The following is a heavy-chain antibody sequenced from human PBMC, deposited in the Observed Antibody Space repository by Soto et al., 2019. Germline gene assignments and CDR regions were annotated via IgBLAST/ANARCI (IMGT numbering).Heavy chain of an antibody. CDR3: ARDPTPPETNCSSNSCSKYYYYYYMDV. J-gene: IGHJ6*03. CDR1: GDSVSSNSAA. V-gene: IGHV6-1*01. D-gene: IGHD2-2*01. CDR2: TYYRSKWYN. Sequence: SQTLSLTCAISGDSVSSNSAAWNWIRQSPSRGLEWLGRTYYRSKWYNDYAVSVKSRITINPDTSKNQFSLQLNSVTPEDTAVYYCARDPTPPETNCSSNSCSKYYYYYYMDVWGKGTTVTVSS.